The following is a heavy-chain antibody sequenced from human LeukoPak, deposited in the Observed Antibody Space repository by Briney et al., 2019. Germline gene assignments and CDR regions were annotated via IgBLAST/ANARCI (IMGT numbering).Heavy chain of an antibody. D-gene: IGHD3-9*01. CDR1: GGTFSSYA. CDR3: ARGRPNYDILTGYASPFDY. Sequence: SVKVSCKASGGTFSSYAISWVRQAPGQGLEWMGGIIPIFGTANYAQKFQGRVTITADESTSTAYMELSSLRSEDTAVYYCARGRPNYDILTGYASPFDYWGQGTLVTVSS. J-gene: IGHJ4*02. V-gene: IGHV1-69*13. CDR2: IIPIFGTA.